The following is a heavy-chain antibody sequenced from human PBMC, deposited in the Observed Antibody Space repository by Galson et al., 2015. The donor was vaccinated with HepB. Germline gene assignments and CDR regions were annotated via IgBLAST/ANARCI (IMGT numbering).Heavy chain of an antibody. CDR2: INTNTGNP. J-gene: IGHJ4*02. CDR3: ARDQGIAVAGPSSDY. V-gene: IGHV7-4-1*02. Sequence: SVKVSCKASGYTFTSHAMNWVRQVPGQGLEWMGWINTNTGNPTYAQGFTGRFVFSLDTSVSTAYLQISSLEPEDTAVYYCARDQGIAVAGPSSDYWGQGTLVTVSS. CDR1: GYTFTSHA. D-gene: IGHD6-19*01.